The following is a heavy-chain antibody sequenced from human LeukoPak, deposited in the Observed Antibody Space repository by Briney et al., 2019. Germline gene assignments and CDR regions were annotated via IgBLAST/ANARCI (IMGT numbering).Heavy chain of an antibody. J-gene: IGHJ4*02. Sequence: ASVKVSCKVSGYTLTELSMHWVRQAPGKGLEWMGGFDPEDGETIYAQKSQGRVTMTEDTSTDTAYMELSSLRSEDTAVYYCATGYLLRGYYFDYWGQGTLVTVSS. CDR3: ATGYLLRGYYFDY. CDR2: FDPEDGET. V-gene: IGHV1-24*01. D-gene: IGHD2-2*01. CDR1: GYTLTELS.